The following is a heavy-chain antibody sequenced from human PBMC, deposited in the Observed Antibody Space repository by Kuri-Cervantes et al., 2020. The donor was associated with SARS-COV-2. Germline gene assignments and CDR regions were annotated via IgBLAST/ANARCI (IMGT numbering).Heavy chain of an antibody. CDR3: ARDLYYYDSSGYYDY. V-gene: IGHV3-33*08. CDR1: GFAFSSYG. Sequence: GGSLRLSCAASGFAFSSYGMHWVRQAPGKGLEWVAVIWYDGSNKYYADSVKGRFTISRDNAKNSLYLQMNSLRAEDTAVYYCARDLYYYDSSGYYDYWGQGTLVTVSS. J-gene: IGHJ4*02. D-gene: IGHD3-22*01. CDR2: IWYDGSNK.